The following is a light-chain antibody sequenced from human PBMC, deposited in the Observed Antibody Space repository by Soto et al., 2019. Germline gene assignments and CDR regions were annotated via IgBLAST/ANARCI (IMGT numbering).Light chain of an antibody. CDR1: RNVSTY. CDR2: ATS. Sequence: DTQMTQSPAYLSGYEGDRVNITCRASRNVSTYLNWFQQKGGKAPKLLVYATSTLQSGVPSRFSGSGSGTEFTLSISSLQPEDSATYYCQQSYTIPITFGQGTRLEI. J-gene: IGKJ5*01. V-gene: IGKV1-39*01. CDR3: QQSYTIPIT.